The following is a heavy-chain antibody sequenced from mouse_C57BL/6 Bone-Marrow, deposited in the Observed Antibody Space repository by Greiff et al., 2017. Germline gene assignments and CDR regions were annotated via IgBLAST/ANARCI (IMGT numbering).Heavy chain of an antibody. CDR3: AKKGYYGSRVDFDV. J-gene: IGHJ1*03. V-gene: IGHV2-5*01. D-gene: IGHD1-1*01. CDR2: IWRGGST. Sequence: QVQLQQSGPGLVQPSQSLSITCTVSGFSLTSYGVHWVRQSPGKGLEWLGVIWRGGSTDYNAAFMSRLSITKDNSKSQVFFKMNSLQADDTAIYYCAKKGYYGSRVDFDVWGTGTTVTVSS. CDR1: GFSLTSYG.